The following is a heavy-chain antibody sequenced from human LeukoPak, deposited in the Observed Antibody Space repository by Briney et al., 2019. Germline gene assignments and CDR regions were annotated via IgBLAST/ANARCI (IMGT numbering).Heavy chain of an antibody. Sequence: SETLSLTCTVSGGSISSGGYYWSWIRQHPGKGLEWIGYIYYSGSTYYNPSLKSRVTISVDTSKNQFSLKPSSVTAADTAVYYCARDSGSSPGRFDYWGQGTLVTVSS. J-gene: IGHJ4*02. CDR2: IYYSGST. D-gene: IGHD3-10*01. CDR3: ARDSGSSPGRFDY. V-gene: IGHV4-31*03. CDR1: GGSISSGGYY.